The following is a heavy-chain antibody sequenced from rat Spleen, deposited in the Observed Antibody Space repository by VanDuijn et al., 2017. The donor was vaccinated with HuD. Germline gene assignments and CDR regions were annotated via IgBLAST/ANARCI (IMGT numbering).Heavy chain of an antibody. CDR3: TRETH. V-gene: IGHV2S63*01. J-gene: IGHJ2*01. CDR1: GFSLTSNS. CDR2: MWSGGST. Sequence: VQLKESGPGLVQPSQTLSLTCTVSGFSLTSNSVSWVRQPPGKGLEWMGVMWSGGSTAYNSALKSRLSISRDTSKSQVFLKINSLQTEDTAIYYCTRETHWGQGVMVTVSS.